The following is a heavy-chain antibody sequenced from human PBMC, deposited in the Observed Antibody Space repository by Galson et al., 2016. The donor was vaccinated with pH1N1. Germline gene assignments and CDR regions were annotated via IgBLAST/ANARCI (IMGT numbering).Heavy chain of an antibody. CDR3: VRGYGPTPAENY. CDR2: ISGSGGST. V-gene: IGHV3-23*01. J-gene: IGHJ4*02. CDR1: GFTFSSYA. D-gene: IGHD5-18*01. Sequence: SLRLSCAASGFTFSSYAMRWVRQAPGKGLEWVSAISGSGGSTYYADSVKGRFTISRDNAKNTVYVQMNSLRAEDTAVYYCVRGYGPTPAENYWGQGTLVTVSS.